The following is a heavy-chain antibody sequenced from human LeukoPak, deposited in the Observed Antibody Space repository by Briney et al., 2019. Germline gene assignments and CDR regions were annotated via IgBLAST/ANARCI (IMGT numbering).Heavy chain of an antibody. CDR2: IYYSGST. J-gene: IGHJ3*02. CDR3: ARNPYGSGSPDI. V-gene: IGHV4-59*01. D-gene: IGHD3-10*01. Sequence: PSETLSLTCTVSGGSISSYYWSWIRQPPGKGLEWIGYIYYSGSTNYNPSLKSRVTISVDTSKNQVSLKLSSVTAADTAVYYCARNPYGSGSPDIWGQGTMVTASS. CDR1: GGSISSYY.